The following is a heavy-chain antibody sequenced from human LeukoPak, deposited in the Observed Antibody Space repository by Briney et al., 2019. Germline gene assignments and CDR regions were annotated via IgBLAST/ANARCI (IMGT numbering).Heavy chain of an antibody. V-gene: IGHV3-23*01. CDR2: ISGSGGST. J-gene: IGHJ4*02. D-gene: IGHD1-26*01. Sequence: GGSLRLSCAASGFTFSSYAMSWVRQAPGKGLEWVSAISGSGGSTYYADSVKGRFTISRDNSKNTLYLQMNSLRAEDTAVYYCAKGFHGQYSGSHNFFDYWGQGTLVTVSS. CDR3: AKGFHGQYSGSHNFFDY. CDR1: GFTFSSYA.